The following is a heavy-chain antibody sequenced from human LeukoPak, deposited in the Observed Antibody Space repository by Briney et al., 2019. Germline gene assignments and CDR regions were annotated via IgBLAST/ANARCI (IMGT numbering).Heavy chain of an antibody. CDR1: GGSISSYY. CDR3: ARLKCISTTCPSRYVMDV. CDR2: IYYSGST. J-gene: IGHJ6*02. Sequence: SETLSLTCSVSGGSISSYYWSWIRQPSGKGLEYIGYIYYSGSTNYNPSLKSRATISVDTSKDQFSLNLTSVTAADTAVYYCARLKCISTTCPSRYVMDVWGQGTTVTVSS. D-gene: IGHD2-2*01. V-gene: IGHV4-59*01.